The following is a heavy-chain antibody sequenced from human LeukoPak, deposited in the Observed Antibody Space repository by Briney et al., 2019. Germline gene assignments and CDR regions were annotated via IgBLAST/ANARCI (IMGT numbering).Heavy chain of an antibody. V-gene: IGHV4-59*01. CDR3: ARVGPQRSGGSCYSASGFDI. CDR2: IYYRGST. Sequence: SETLSLTCTVSGGSISSYSWSWVRQPPGRGVEWIGYIYYRGSTNYNPSLKSRVTISVDTSKNQFSLKLSSVTAADTAVYYCARVGPQRSGGSCYSASGFDIWGQGAMVTVSS. CDR1: GGSISSYS. J-gene: IGHJ3*02. D-gene: IGHD2-15*01.